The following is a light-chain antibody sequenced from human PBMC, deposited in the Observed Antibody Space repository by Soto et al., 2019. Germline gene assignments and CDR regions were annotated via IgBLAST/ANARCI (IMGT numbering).Light chain of an antibody. Sequence: DIVMTQSPDSLAVSLGERATINCKSSQSVLYSSNKKNYLAWYQQKPGQPPKLLIYWASTRESGVPDRFSGSGSGKDFTLTISSLQAEDVAVYYCQQYYSPWTFGQGTKVEIK. CDR2: WAS. CDR3: QQYYSPWT. J-gene: IGKJ1*01. V-gene: IGKV4-1*01. CDR1: QSVLYSSNKKNY.